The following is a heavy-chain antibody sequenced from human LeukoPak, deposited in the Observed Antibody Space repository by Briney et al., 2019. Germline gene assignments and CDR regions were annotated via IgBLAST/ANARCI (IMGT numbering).Heavy chain of an antibody. CDR1: GFTFSSYA. CDR2: ITGTGGST. V-gene: IGHV3-23*01. Sequence: GGSLRLSCAASGFTFSSYAMSWVRQAPGKGLERVSAITGTGGSTYYVASVKGRFTVSRDNSKNTLYLQMSGLRAEDTAMYYCAKVRDTRDWYKDAFDIWGQGTRVTVSS. J-gene: IGHJ3*02. CDR3: AKVRDTRDWYKDAFDI. D-gene: IGHD6-19*01.